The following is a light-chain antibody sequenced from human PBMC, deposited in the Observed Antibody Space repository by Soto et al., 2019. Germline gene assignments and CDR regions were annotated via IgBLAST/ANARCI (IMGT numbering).Light chain of an antibody. CDR2: KNN. CDR1: WSNIGSGY. J-gene: IGLJ2*01. Sequence: QSVLTQPPSASGTPGQGVTISCSGSWSNIGSGYVYWYQQLPGAAPKLIIYKNNQRPSGVPDRFSGSKSGTSASLAISGLRSEDEADYYCATWDDSLSGPVVFGGGTQLTVL. V-gene: IGLV1-47*01. CDR3: ATWDDSLSGPVV.